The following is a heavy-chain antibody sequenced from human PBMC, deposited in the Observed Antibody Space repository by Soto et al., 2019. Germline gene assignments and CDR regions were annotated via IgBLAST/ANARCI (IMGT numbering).Heavy chain of an antibody. CDR3: AKSGGRIVVVVAATVEY. D-gene: IGHD2-15*01. Sequence: GGSLRLSCAASGFTFSSYGMHWVRQAPGKGLEWVAVISYDGSNKYYADSVKGRFTISRDNSKNTLYLQMNSLRAEDTAVYYCAKSGGRIVVVVAATVEYWGQGPLVTVSS. V-gene: IGHV3-30*18. CDR1: GFTFSSYG. J-gene: IGHJ4*02. CDR2: ISYDGSNK.